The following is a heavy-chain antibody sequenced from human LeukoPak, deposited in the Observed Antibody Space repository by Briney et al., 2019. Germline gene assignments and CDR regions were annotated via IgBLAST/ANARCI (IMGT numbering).Heavy chain of an antibody. CDR1: GFIFNNYA. CDR2: ISWNSGTI. Sequence: GRSLRLSCAGSGFIFNNYAMHWVRQPPGKGLEWISLISWNSGTIGYADSVKGRFTISRDNANNFLYLQMNSLRAEDTALYYCARAYKDRSLAGKKEFFQHWGQGTLVTVSS. D-gene: IGHD6-19*01. CDR3: ARAYKDRSLAGKKEFFQH. J-gene: IGHJ1*01. V-gene: IGHV3-9*01.